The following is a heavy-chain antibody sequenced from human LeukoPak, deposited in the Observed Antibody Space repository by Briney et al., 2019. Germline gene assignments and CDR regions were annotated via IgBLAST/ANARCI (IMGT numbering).Heavy chain of an antibody. Sequence: PSETLSLTCTVSGGSISSGDYYWSWIRQPPGKGLEWIGYIYYSGSTYYNPSLKSRVTISVDTSQNQFSLKLSSVTAADTAVYYCAGHHPRNTVDFWGQGTLVTVSS. CDR3: AGHHPRNTVDF. D-gene: IGHD2/OR15-2a*01. V-gene: IGHV4-30-4*01. CDR1: GGSISSGDYY. CDR2: IYYSGST. J-gene: IGHJ4*02.